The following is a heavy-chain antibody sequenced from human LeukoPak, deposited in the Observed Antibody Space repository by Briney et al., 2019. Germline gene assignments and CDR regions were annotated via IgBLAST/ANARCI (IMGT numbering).Heavy chain of an antibody. D-gene: IGHD1-1*01. CDR3: ARGYNSFDS. Sequence: PGGSLRLSCAASGFTFSDHYMDWVRQAPGKGLEWVGRTRNKANSYTTVYAASVKGRFTISRDESENSLLLQMNSLKTEDTAVYYCARGYNSFDSWVQGTLVTVSS. CDR2: TRNKANSYTT. J-gene: IGHJ4*02. V-gene: IGHV3-72*01. CDR1: GFTFSDHY.